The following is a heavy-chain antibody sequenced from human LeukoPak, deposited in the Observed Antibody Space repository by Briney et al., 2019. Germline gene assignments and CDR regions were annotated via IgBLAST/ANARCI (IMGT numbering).Heavy chain of an antibody. CDR1: GGSISSYY. CDR3: STTVTTESSKTYYFDY. J-gene: IGHJ4*02. CDR2: IYYSGST. Sequence: SETLSLTCTVSGGSISSYYWSWIRQPPGKGLEWIGYIYYSGSTNYNPSLKSRVTISVDTSKNQFSLKLSSVTAADTAVYYCSTTVTTESSKTYYFDYWGQGTLVTVSS. V-gene: IGHV4-59*08. D-gene: IGHD4-11*01.